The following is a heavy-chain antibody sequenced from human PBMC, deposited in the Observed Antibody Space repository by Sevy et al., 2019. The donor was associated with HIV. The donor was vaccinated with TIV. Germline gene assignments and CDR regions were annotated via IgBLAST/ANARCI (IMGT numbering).Heavy chain of an antibody. J-gene: IGHJ4*02. CDR2: VYPDDSDI. V-gene: IGHV5-51*01. CDR3: ARRVYDSSGYPQYYFDY. CDR1: GYRFTSYW. D-gene: IGHD3-22*01. Sequence: GESLKSSCKGSGYRFTSYWIGWVRQMSGKGLEWMGIVYPDDSDIRYSPSFQGQVTISADKSISTAYLQWSSLKASDTAMYFCARRVYDSSGYPQYYFDYWGQGTLVTVSS.